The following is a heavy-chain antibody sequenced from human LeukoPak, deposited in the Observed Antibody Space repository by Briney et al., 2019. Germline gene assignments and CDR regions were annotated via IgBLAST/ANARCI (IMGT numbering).Heavy chain of an antibody. J-gene: IGHJ5*02. Sequence: GGSLRLSCAASGFTFSSYEMNWVRQAPGKGLEWVSYISSSGSTIYYADSVKGRFTISRDNAKNSLYLQMNSLRAEDTAVYYCARAVVPAAMPFENWFDPWGQGTLVTVSS. CDR1: GFTFSSYE. D-gene: IGHD2-2*01. V-gene: IGHV3-48*03. CDR2: ISSSGSTI. CDR3: ARAVVPAAMPFENWFDP.